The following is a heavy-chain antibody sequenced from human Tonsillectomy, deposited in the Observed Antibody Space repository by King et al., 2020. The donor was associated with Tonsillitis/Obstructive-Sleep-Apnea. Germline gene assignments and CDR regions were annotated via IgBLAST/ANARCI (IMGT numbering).Heavy chain of an antibody. J-gene: IGHJ6*02. Sequence: QLQESGPGLVKPSETLSLTCTVSGGSISSSSYYWGWIRQPPGKGLEWIGSIYYSGSTYYNPSLKSRVTISVDTSKNQFSLKLSSVTAADTAVYYCASSPHDFRYQLLCFNYGMDVWGQGTTVTVAS. CDR3: ASSPHDFRYQLLCFNYGMDV. D-gene: IGHD2-2*01. V-gene: IGHV4-39*01. CDR2: IYYSGST. CDR1: GGSISSSSYY.